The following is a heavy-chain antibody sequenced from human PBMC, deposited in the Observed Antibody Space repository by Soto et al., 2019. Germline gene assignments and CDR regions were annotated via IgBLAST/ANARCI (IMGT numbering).Heavy chain of an antibody. J-gene: IGHJ4*02. CDR3: ARLGTPPPEDYFDY. CDR1: GGSISSSSYY. Sequence: SETLSLTCTVSGGSISSSSYYWGWIRQPPGKGLEWIGSIYYSGSTYYNPSLKSRVTISVDTTKNQFSRKLSSVTAADTAVYYCARLGTPPPEDYFDYWGQGTLVTVSS. CDR2: IYYSGST. V-gene: IGHV4-39*01.